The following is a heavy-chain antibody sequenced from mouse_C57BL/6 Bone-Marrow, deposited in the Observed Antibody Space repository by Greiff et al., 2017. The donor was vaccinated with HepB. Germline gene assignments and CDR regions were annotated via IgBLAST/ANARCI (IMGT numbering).Heavy chain of an antibody. CDR1: GYTFTSYW. D-gene: IGHD1-1*01. J-gene: IGHJ3*01. CDR2: IYPSDSET. V-gene: IGHV1-61*01. CDR3: AIGRFYP. Sequence: VQLQQPGAELVRPGSSVKLSCKASGYTFTSYWMDWVKQRPGQGLEWIGNIYPSDSETHYNQKFKDKTTLTVDKSSRTAYMQLSSLTSEDSAVYYCAIGRFYPWGQGTLVTVSA.